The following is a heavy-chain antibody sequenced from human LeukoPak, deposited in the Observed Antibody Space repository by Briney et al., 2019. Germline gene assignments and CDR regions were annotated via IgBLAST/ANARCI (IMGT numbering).Heavy chain of an antibody. V-gene: IGHV4-39*07. CDR3: ALGGPPYYDFWSGLMDV. D-gene: IGHD3-3*01. J-gene: IGHJ6*03. CDR2: LYYSGST. Sequence: PSETLSLTCTVSGGSVSSSTYYWGWIRQPPGKGLEWIGCLYYSGSTYYNPSLKSRVTISVDTSKNQFSLKLSSVTAADTAVYYCALGGPPYYDFWSGLMDVWGKGTTVTVSS. CDR1: GGSVSSSTYY.